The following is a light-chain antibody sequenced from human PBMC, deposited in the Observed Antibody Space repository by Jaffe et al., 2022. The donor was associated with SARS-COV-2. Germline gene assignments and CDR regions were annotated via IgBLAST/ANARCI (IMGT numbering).Light chain of an antibody. CDR1: ETIIRF. J-gene: IGKJ4*01. V-gene: IGKV1-39*01. Sequence: DIQMTQSPSSLSASVGDRVTITCRASETIIRFLNWYQQKPGKAPKLLIYAATSLQSGVPSRFSGRASGTDFTLTISSLQPEDFATYYCQQSYNAPLTFGGGTKVEAK. CDR3: QQSYNAPLT. CDR2: AAT.